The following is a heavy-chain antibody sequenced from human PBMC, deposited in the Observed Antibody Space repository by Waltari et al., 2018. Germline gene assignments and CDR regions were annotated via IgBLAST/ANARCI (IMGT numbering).Heavy chain of an antibody. V-gene: IGHV4-59*11. CDR2: IYYSGST. J-gene: IGHJ4*02. CDR3: ARQGGARRAGYYFDY. CDR1: GGSLSSHY. D-gene: IGHD1-26*01. Sequence: QVQLQESGPGLVKPSETLSLICTVSGGSLSSHYWRWIRQPPGKGLEWIGYIYYSGSTNYNPSLKSRVTISVDTSKNQFSLKLSSVTAADTAVYYCARQGGARRAGYYFDYWGQGTLVTVSS.